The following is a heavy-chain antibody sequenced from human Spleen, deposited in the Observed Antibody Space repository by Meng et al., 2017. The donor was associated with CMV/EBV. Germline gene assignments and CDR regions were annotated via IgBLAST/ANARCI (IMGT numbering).Heavy chain of an antibody. V-gene: IGHV4-39*07. J-gene: IGHJ4*02. CDR1: GGSISTSSFY. CDR2: MYYSGST. Sequence: SETLSLTCTVSGGSISTSSFYWGWIRQPPGKGLEWIGNMYYSGSTYYSPSLKSRVTISVDTSKNQFSLTVNSVTAADTAVYYCASFCSTTSCYRKRAFDYWGQGTLVTVSS. CDR3: ASFCSTTSCYRKRAFDY. D-gene: IGHD2-2*02.